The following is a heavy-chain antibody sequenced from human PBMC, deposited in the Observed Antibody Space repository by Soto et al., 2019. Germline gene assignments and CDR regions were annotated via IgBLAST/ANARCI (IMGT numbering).Heavy chain of an antibody. CDR1: GGSIRSYY. CDR3: ARINGDRPYYDFGSGYYSHYYYYYIDV. Sequence: QVQLQESGPGLVKPSETLSLTCTVSGGSIRSYYWSWIRQPPGKGLEWIGDVYYSGSTNYNPTLKSRVNISVDTSKNPFSLKPSDVTAADTAVYYCARINGDRPYYDFGSGYYSHYYYYYIDVWGKGTTVTVSS. J-gene: IGHJ6*03. D-gene: IGHD3-3*01. CDR2: VYYSGST. V-gene: IGHV4-59*01.